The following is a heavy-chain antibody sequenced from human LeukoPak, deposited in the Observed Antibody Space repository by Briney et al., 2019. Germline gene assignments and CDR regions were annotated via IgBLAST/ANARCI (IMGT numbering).Heavy chain of an antibody. CDR3: ATLAYYDFWSGSYYYGMDV. J-gene: IGHJ6*02. CDR1: GYTFTGYY. Sequence: ASVKVSCKASGYTFTGYYMHWVRQAPGQGLEWMGWINPNSGGTNYAQKFQGRVTMTRDTSISTAYMEPSRLRSDDTAVYYCATLAYYDFWSGSYYYGMDVWGQGTTVTVSS. V-gene: IGHV1-2*02. CDR2: INPNSGGT. D-gene: IGHD3-3*01.